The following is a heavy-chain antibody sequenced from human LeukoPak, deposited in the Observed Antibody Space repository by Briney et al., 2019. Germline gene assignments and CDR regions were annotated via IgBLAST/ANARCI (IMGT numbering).Heavy chain of an antibody. CDR3: AKTLDYYASGNFDY. D-gene: IGHD3-10*01. CDR2: FRGCGDGT. V-gene: IGHV3-23*01. CDR1: GFTFSNYA. J-gene: IGHJ4*02. Sequence: PGGSLRLSCAASGFTFSNYAMSWVRQAPGKGLEWVSAFRGCGDGTYYADSVKGRFTISRDNSKNTLYLQMNSLRAEDTAVYDCAKTLDYYASGNFDYWGQGTLVTVSS.